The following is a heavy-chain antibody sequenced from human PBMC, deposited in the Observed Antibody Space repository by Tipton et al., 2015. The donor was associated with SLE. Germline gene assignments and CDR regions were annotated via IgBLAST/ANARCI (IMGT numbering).Heavy chain of an antibody. CDR2: INHSGST. CDR1: GGSFSGYY. CDR3: ARFYPERPNWYFDL. J-gene: IGHJ2*01. V-gene: IGHV4-34*01. D-gene: IGHD1-1*01. Sequence: TLSPTCAVYGGSFSGYYWSWIRQPPGKGLEWIGEINHSGSTNYNPSLKSRVTISVDTSKNQFSLKLSSVTAADTAVYYCARFYPERPNWYFDLWGRGTLVTVSS.